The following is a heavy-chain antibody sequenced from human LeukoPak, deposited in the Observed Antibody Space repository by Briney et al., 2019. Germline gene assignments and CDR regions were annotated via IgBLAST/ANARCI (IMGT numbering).Heavy chain of an antibody. CDR3: ARDRGSAVAGTNFDY. CDR2: INPNSGGT. CDR1: GYTFTGYY. V-gene: IGHV1-2*02. D-gene: IGHD6-19*01. Sequence: ASVKVSCKASGYTFTGYYMHWVRQAPGQGLEWMGWINPNSGGTNYAQKFQGRVTMTRDTSISTAYMELSRLRSDDTAVYYCARDRGSAVAGTNFDYWGQGTLVTVSS. J-gene: IGHJ4*02.